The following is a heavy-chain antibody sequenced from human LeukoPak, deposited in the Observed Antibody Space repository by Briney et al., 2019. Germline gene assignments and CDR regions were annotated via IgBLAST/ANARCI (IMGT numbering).Heavy chain of an antibody. CDR2: ISTSGT. D-gene: IGHD2-21*02. Sequence: GGSLRLSCAASGFTFSNFAMTWVRQAPGKGLEWVSVISTSGTYYAESVKGRFTISRDNSKNTLYLQMNSLRAEDTAVYYCAKGIKGSYCNGDCYLTYYYYGLDVWGQGTTVTVSS. J-gene: IGHJ6*02. CDR3: AKGIKGSYCNGDCYLTYYYYGLDV. CDR1: GFTFSNFA. V-gene: IGHV3-23*01.